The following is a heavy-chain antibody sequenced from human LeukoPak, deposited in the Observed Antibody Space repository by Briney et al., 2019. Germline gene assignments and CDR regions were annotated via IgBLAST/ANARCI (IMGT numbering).Heavy chain of an antibody. D-gene: IGHD2-2*03. J-gene: IGHJ6*03. CDR2: ISGSGGST. CDR3: AKCPSLDIVVGGVNMDV. Sequence: GGSLRLSCAASGFTFSSYAMSWVRQAPGKGLEWVSAISGSGGSTYYADSVKGRFTISRDNSKNTLYLQMNSLRAEDTAVYYCAKCPSLDIVVGGVNMDVWGKGTTVTVSS. V-gene: IGHV3-23*01. CDR1: GFTFSSYA.